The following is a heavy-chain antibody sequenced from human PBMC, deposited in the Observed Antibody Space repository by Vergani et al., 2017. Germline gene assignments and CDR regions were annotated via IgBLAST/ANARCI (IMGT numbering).Heavy chain of an antibody. CDR2: TWYDGNNK. CDR1: GFTFNQYG. CDR3: LGDGSYYYGMDV. J-gene: IGHJ6*02. V-gene: IGHV3-33*01. D-gene: IGHD3-16*01. Sequence: QVQLVESGGGVVQPGRSLRLSCAASGFTFNQYGMHWVRQAPGKGLEWVAVTWYDGNNKQYADSVKGRFTISRDNSKSTMYLQMNSLRDEDTAVYYCLGDGSYYYGMDVWGQGTTVTVSS.